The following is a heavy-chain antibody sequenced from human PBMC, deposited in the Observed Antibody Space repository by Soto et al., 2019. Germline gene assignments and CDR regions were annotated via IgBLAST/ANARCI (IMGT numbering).Heavy chain of an antibody. CDR1: GFTFSSYA. V-gene: IGHV3-23*01. CDR2: ISGSGGST. D-gene: IGHD4-17*01. Sequence: GGSLRLSSAASGFTFSSYAMSWVRQAPGKGLEWVSAISGSGGSTYYADSVKGRVSMTTDTSTSTAYLELKSLQSADTALYYWARIHRYGDDPPDYWGQGTLVTVS. J-gene: IGHJ4*02. CDR3: ARIHRYGDDPPDY.